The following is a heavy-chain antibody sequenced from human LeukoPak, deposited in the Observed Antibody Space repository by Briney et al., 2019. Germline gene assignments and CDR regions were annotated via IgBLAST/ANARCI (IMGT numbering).Heavy chain of an antibody. Sequence: GGSLRLSCAASGFTFSNYSMNWVRQAPGKGLEWVSSISSSSSYIYYADSVKGRFTISRDNAKNSLYLQMNSLRAEDTAVYYCPRDLDGYNPFDYWGQGTLVTVSS. D-gene: IGHD5-24*01. CDR2: ISSSSSYI. CDR1: GFTFSNYS. V-gene: IGHV3-21*01. CDR3: PRDLDGYNPFDY. J-gene: IGHJ4*02.